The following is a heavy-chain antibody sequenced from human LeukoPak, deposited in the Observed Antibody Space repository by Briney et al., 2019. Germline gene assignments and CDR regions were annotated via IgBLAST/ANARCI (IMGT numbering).Heavy chain of an antibody. Sequence: PSETLCLTCTVSGGSISSYHWNWIRQPLGKGLEWIGYVHYGGTTKYNPSLKSRVTMSVDTSKNQISLRVNSVTAADTAVYYCARELGYCSGGTCYSAHAFDIWGQGTMVTVSS. D-gene: IGHD2-15*01. J-gene: IGHJ3*02. CDR3: ARELGYCSGGTCYSAHAFDI. CDR2: VHYGGTT. V-gene: IGHV4-59*01. CDR1: GGSISSYH.